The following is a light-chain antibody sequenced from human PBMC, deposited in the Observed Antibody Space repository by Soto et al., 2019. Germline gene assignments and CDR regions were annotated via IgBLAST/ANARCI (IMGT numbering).Light chain of an antibody. CDR3: SSYTSKSSLT. CDR2: EVR. Sequence: QSALTQPASVSGSPGQSITISCAGTMRDVGAYNLVSWYQQHPGRAPQLIIYEVRNRPSGISFRFSGSKSGNTASLTISGLQAEDEVDYYCSSYTSKSSLTFGGRTQLTVL. CDR1: MRDVGAYNL. V-gene: IGLV2-14*01. J-gene: IGLJ2*01.